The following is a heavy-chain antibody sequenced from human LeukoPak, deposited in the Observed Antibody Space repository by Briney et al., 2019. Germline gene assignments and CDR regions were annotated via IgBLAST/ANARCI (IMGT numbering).Heavy chain of an antibody. CDR3: ARMIYGSGSYFAFHAFDI. J-gene: IGHJ3*02. Sequence: SSETLSLTCTVSGDSVSSFYWSWIRQPPGKGLEWIGYIYYSGTTNYNPSLRSRVTISVDTSKNQFSLKLSSVTAADTAVYYCARMIYGSGSYFAFHAFDIWGQGTMVTVSS. CDR2: IYYSGTT. CDR1: GDSVSSFY. D-gene: IGHD3-10*01. V-gene: IGHV4-59*08.